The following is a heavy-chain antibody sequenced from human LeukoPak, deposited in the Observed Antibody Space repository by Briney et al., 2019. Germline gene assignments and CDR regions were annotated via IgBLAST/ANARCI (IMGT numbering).Heavy chain of an antibody. Sequence: GASVKVSYKASGYTFTGYYMHWVRQAPGQGLEWMGWINPNSGGTNYAQKFQGWVTMTRDTSISTAYMELSRLRSDDTAVYYCARVPRYSSSWYYFDYWGQGTLVTVSS. V-gene: IGHV1-2*04. CDR3: ARVPRYSSSWYYFDY. J-gene: IGHJ4*02. CDR1: GYTFTGYY. CDR2: INPNSGGT. D-gene: IGHD6-13*01.